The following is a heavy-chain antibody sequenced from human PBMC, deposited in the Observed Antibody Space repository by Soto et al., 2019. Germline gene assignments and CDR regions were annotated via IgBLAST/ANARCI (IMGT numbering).Heavy chain of an antibody. CDR2: INSDGSST. CDR3: AREVLSGYYNNFDY. V-gene: IGHV3-74*01. Sequence: EVQMVESGGGLVQPGGSLRLSCAASGFTFSTYWMHWVRQAPGKGPVWVSRINSDGSSTSYADSEKGRFTISRDNAKNTLYLQMNSLRAEDTAVYYCAREVLSGYYNNFDYWGQGTLVTVSS. J-gene: IGHJ4*02. CDR1: GFTFSTYW. D-gene: IGHD3-22*01.